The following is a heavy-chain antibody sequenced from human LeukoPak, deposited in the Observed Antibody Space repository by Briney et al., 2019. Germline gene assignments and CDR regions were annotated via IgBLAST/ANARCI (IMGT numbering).Heavy chain of an antibody. V-gene: IGHV3-21*01. J-gene: IGHJ4*02. CDR3: AKDDYYDTSGYRD. D-gene: IGHD3-22*01. CDR1: GGSISSSS. CDR2: ISSSNSYI. Sequence: PSETLSLTCTVSGGSISSSSYYWGWIRQDPGKGLEWVSSISSSNSYIYYSDSVKGRFTISRDNAKNSLYVQMNSLRAEDTAVYYCAKDDYYDTSGYRDWGQGTLVTVSS.